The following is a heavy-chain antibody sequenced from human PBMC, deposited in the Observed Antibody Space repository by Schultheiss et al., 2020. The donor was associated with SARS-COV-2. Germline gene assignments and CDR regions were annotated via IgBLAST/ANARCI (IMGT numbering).Heavy chain of an antibody. D-gene: IGHD6-13*01. CDR3: AKGYSSSWYYFDY. J-gene: IGHJ4*02. CDR1: GFTFSSYA. V-gene: IGHV3-30*04. Sequence: GGSLRLSCAASGFTFSSYAMHWVRQAPGKGLEWVAVISYDGSNKFYADSVKGRFTISRDNSKNTLYLQMNSLRAEDTAVYYCAKGYSSSWYYFDYWGQGTLVTVSS. CDR2: ISYDGSNK.